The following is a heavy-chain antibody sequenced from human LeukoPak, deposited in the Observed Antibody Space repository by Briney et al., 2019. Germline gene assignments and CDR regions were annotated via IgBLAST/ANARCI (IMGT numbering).Heavy chain of an antibody. CDR1: GFTFSSYA. V-gene: IGHV3-23*01. CDR2: ISGSGGST. Sequence: PGGSLRLSCAASGFTFSSYAMSWVRQAPGKGLEWVSAISGSGGSTYYADSVKGRLTISRDNSKNTLYLQMNSLRAEDTAVYYCAKGALARWYYYMDVWGKGTTVTVSS. J-gene: IGHJ6*03. D-gene: IGHD2-15*01. CDR3: AKGALARWYYYMDV.